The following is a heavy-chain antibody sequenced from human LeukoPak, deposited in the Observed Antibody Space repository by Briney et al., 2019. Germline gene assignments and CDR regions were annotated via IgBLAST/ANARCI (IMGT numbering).Heavy chain of an antibody. V-gene: IGHV5-51*01. CDR1: GYSFTNYW. CDR3: AMNFASGSYGPFDY. Sequence: GESLKISCKGSGYSFTNYWIGWVRQMPGKGLERMGIIYPGDSDTRYSPSFQGQVTISADKSIATAYLQWSSLKASDTAMYYCAMNFASGSYGPFDYWGQGTLVTVPS. D-gene: IGHD3-10*01. J-gene: IGHJ4*02. CDR2: IYPGDSDT.